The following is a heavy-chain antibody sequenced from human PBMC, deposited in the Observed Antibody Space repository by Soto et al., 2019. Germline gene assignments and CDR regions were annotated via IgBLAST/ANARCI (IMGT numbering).Heavy chain of an antibody. CDR2: IYYSGST. V-gene: IGHV4-39*01. CDR3: ARLAPYNDFWSGYSDY. D-gene: IGHD3-3*01. J-gene: IGHJ4*02. CDR1: GGSISSSSYY. Sequence: SETLSLTCTVSGGSISSSSYYWGWIRQPPGKGLEWIGSIYYSGSTYYNPSLKSRVTISVDTSKNQFFLNLTSVTAADTAVYYCARLAPYNDFWSGYSDYWGQGTLVTVSS.